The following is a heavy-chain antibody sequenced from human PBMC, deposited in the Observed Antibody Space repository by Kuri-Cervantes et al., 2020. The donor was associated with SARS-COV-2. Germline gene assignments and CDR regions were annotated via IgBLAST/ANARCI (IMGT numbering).Heavy chain of an antibody. CDR3: ARVLSGPRSFDY. Sequence: GSLRLSCTVSGGSISSYYWSWIRQPPGKGLEWIGYIYYSGSTNYNPSLKSRVTISVDTSKNQFSLKLSSVTAADTAVYYCARVLSGPRSFDYWGRGTLVTVSS. CDR1: GGSISSYY. V-gene: IGHV4-59*01. CDR2: IYYSGST. J-gene: IGHJ4*02. D-gene: IGHD3-3*01.